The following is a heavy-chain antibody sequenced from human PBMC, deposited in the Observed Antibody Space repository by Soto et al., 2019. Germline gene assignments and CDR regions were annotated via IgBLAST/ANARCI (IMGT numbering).Heavy chain of an antibody. Sequence: EVQLVESGGGLVKPGGSLRLSCAASGFTFSNAWMSWVRQAPGKGLEWVGRIKSKTDGGTTDYAAPVKGRFTISRDDSKNTLYLQMNSLKTEDTAVYYCTTDRDRGGLERRGGTRDPHYYYYGMDVWGQGTTVTVSS. CDR2: IKSKTDGGTT. J-gene: IGHJ6*02. CDR1: GFTFSNAW. V-gene: IGHV3-15*01. D-gene: IGHD1-1*01. CDR3: TTDRDRGGLERRGGTRDPHYYYYGMDV.